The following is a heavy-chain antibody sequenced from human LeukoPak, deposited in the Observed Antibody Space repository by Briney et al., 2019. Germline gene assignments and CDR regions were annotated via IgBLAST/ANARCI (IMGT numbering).Heavy chain of an antibody. J-gene: IGHJ5*02. CDR1: GGSISSGDYY. V-gene: IGHV4-30-4*01. CDR3: AREEWFDP. Sequence: SETLSLTCTVSGGSISSGDYYWSWIRQPPGKGLEWIGYIYYSGSTYYNPSLKSRVTMSVDSSKNQFSLKLSSVTAADTAVYYCAREEWFDPWGQGTLVTVSS. CDR2: IYYSGST.